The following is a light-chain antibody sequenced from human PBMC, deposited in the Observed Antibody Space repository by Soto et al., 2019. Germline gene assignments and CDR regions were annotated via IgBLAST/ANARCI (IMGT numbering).Light chain of an antibody. V-gene: IGKV1-5*01. J-gene: IGKJ1*01. CDR1: QSISTW. CDR3: QQYNTYRT. CDR2: QAS. Sequence: DIQMTQSPSTLSASVGDRVTITSRASQSISTWLAWYQQKPGKAPKLLIHQASSLESGVPSRFSGSGSGTEFTLTINRLQPDDFGTYYCQQYNTYRTCGQGARVE.